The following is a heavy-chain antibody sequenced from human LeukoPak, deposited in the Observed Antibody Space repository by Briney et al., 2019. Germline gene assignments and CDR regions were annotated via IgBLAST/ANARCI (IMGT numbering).Heavy chain of an antibody. Sequence: GGSLRLSCAASGFTFSSSEMNWVRQTPGKGLEWVSYISSSGSTIYYADSVKGRFTISRDNAKNSLYLQMNSLRAEDTALYYCARVKSGYSGYGMDVWGRGTTVTVSS. CDR2: ISSSGSTI. V-gene: IGHV3-48*03. CDR3: ARVKSGYSGYGMDV. J-gene: IGHJ6*02. D-gene: IGHD5-12*01. CDR1: GFTFSSSE.